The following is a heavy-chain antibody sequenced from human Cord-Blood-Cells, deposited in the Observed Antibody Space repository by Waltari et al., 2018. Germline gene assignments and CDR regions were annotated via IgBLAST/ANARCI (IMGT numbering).Heavy chain of an antibody. J-gene: IGHJ4*02. CDR2: INHSGST. CDR3: AREYGSGSYIFDY. CDR1: GGSFSGYY. D-gene: IGHD3-10*01. Sequence: QVQLQQWGAGLLKPSETLSPPCAVYGGSFSGYYWSWIRQPPGKGLEWIGEINHSGSTNYNPSLKSRVTISVDTSKNQFSLKLSSVTAADTAVYYCAREYGSGSYIFDYWGQGTLVTVSS. V-gene: IGHV4-34*01.